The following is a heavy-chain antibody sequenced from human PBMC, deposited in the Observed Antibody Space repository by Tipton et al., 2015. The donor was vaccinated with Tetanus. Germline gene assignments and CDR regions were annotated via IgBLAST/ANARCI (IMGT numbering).Heavy chain of an antibody. V-gene: IGHV3-30*03. CDR3: AREWTSTVTAKYDY. CDR2: ISYDGSKN. CDR1: GFTFSSYG. D-gene: IGHD2-21*02. Sequence: SLRLSCAASGFTFSSYGMHWVRQAPGKGLEWVAVISYDGSKNNYADSVKGRFTISRDNSKNMLYLQMNSRTTEDTAVYYCAREWTSTVTAKYDYWGQGTLVTGSS. J-gene: IGHJ4*02.